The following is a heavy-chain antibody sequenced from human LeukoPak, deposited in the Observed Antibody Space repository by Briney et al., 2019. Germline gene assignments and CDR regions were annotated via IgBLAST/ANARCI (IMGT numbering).Heavy chain of an antibody. D-gene: IGHD5-18*01. CDR1: GFTVSSNY. V-gene: IGHV3-53*01. Sequence: GGSLRLSCAASGFTVSSNYMSWVRQALGKGLEWVSVIYSGGSTYYADSVKGRFTISRDNSKNTLYLQMNSLRAEDTAVYYCARLADDTAMAMGYWGQGTLVTVSS. CDR2: IYSGGST. J-gene: IGHJ4*02. CDR3: ARLADDTAMAMGY.